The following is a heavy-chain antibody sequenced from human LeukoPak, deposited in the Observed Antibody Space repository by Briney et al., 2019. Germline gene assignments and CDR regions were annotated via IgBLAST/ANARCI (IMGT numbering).Heavy chain of an antibody. CDR3: ARDHYYDSSGYNYEDAFDI. J-gene: IGHJ3*02. D-gene: IGHD3-22*01. CDR2: IYYSGTT. V-gene: IGHV4-59*01. Sequence: PSETLSLTCNVSGGSISSYYWSWIRQPPGKGLEWIGCIYYSGTTNYNPSLKSRVTISIDTSKNQFSLKLSSVTAADTAVYYCARDHYYDSSGYNYEDAFDIWGQGTMVTVSS. CDR1: GGSISSYY.